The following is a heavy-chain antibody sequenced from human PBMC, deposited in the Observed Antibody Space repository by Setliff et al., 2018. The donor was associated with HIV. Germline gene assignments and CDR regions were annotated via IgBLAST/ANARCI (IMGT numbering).Heavy chain of an antibody. CDR3: ALGTYYYYMDV. CDR1: GGSISSYY. J-gene: IGHJ6*03. V-gene: IGHV4-4*08. D-gene: IGHD1-1*01. CDR2: IYTSGST. Sequence: SETLSLTCTVSGGSISSYYWSWIRQPPGEGLEWIGHIYTSGSTNYNPSLKSRVTISVDTSKNQFSLKLSSVTAADTAVYYCALGTYYYYMDVWGKGTTVTVSS.